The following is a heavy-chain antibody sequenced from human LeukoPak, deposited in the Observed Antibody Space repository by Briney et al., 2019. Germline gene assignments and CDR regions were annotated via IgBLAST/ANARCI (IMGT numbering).Heavy chain of an antibody. J-gene: IGHJ4*02. CDR3: AKDRRSRSSTSSEPYDY. V-gene: IGHV3-74*01. CDR1: GFTFSDYW. Sequence: GGSLRLSCAASGFTFSDYWMHWIRQVPGKGLVWVSHMNGDGSRIDHADSVKGRFTISRDNAKNSLYLQMNSLRAEDTALYYCAKDRRSRSSTSSEPYDYWGQGTLVTVSS. CDR2: MNGDGSRI. D-gene: IGHD2-2*01.